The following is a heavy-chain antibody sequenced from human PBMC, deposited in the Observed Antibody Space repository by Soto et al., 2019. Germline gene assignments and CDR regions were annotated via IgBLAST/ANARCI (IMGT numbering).Heavy chain of an antibody. CDR3: ARDAGGAYYFDY. J-gene: IGHJ4*02. D-gene: IGHD3-10*01. CDR2: IYHSGST. CDR1: GGSISSSNW. V-gene: IGHV4-4*02. Sequence: QVQLQESGPGLVKPSGTLSLTCAVSGGSISSSNWWSWVRQPPGKGLEWIGEIYHSGSTNYNPSLKRRVTISVDKSTNQFSRKLSSVTAADTAVYYCARDAGGAYYFDYWGQGTLVTVSS.